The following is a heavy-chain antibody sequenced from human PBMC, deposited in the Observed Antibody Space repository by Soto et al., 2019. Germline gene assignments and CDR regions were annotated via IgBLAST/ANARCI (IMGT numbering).Heavy chain of an antibody. D-gene: IGHD3-10*01. J-gene: IGHJ5*02. Sequence: QITLKESGPTLVRPTQTLTLTCTFSGVSLSTTGVGVGWIRQPPGKALEWLALIYWDDDKRYSPSLKSRLTTTTDTSKYEVILTVTNMDPVDTARYYCAPRLPHYGLVRDRGNWFDPWGQGTLVIVTS. CDR2: IYWDDDK. CDR1: GVSLSTTGVG. V-gene: IGHV2-5*02. CDR3: APRLPHYGLVRDRGNWFDP.